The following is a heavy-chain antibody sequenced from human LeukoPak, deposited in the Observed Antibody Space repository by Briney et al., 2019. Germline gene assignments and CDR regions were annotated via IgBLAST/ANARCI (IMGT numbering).Heavy chain of an antibody. CDR3: AKYPVDCSGGSCYPYYFDY. CDR1: GFTFSTYA. CDR2: ISGSGGST. Sequence: GGSLRLSCAASGFTFSTYAMTWVRQAPGKGLEWVSAISGSGGSTYYADSVKGRFTISRDNSKNTLYLQMNSLRAEDTAVYYCAKYPVDCSGGSCYPYYFDYWGQGTLVTVSS. D-gene: IGHD2-15*01. V-gene: IGHV3-23*01. J-gene: IGHJ4*02.